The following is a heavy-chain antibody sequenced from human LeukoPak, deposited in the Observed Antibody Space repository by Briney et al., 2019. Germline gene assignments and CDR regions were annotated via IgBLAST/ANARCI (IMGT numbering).Heavy chain of an antibody. CDR3: ARDSTLNSSGSFDY. J-gene: IGHJ4*02. V-gene: IGHV1-46*01. CDR1: GYTFTYHY. D-gene: IGHD6-19*01. CDR2: INPSGGST. Sequence: SVKVSCKASGYTFTYHYLHWVRQAPGQGLEWMGIINPSGGSTSYAQKFQGRVTMTRDMSTSTVYMELSSLRSEDTAVYYCARDSTLNSSGSFDYWGQGTLVTVSS.